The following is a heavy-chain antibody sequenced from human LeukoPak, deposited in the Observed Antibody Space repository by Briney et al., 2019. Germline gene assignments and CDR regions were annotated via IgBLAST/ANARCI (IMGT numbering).Heavy chain of an antibody. CDR3: ARDQRYCSSSSCPWEPFDY. CDR2: IKQDGSEK. J-gene: IGHJ4*02. V-gene: IGHV3-7*05. D-gene: IGHD2-2*01. CDR1: GFTFSSYW. Sequence: PGGPLRLSCAASGFTFSSYWMSWVRQAPGKGLGWVANIKQDGSEKYYVDSVKGRFTISRDNAKNSLYLQMNSLRAEDTAVYYCARDQRYCSSSSCPWEPFDYWGQGTLVTVSS.